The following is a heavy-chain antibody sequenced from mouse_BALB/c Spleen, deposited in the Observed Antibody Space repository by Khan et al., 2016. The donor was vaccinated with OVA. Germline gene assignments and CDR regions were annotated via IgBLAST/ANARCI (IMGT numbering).Heavy chain of an antibody. D-gene: IGHD2-10*01. Sequence: QIQLVQSGPELKKPGETVKISCKASGYTFTNYGMNWVKQAPGKGLKWMGWINTYTGEPTYADDFKGRFAFSLETSASTAYLQSNNLKKEDTSTYFCARPPYFSYVMAYWGQGTSVTVSS. CDR3: ARPPYFSYVMAY. CDR1: GYTFTNYG. CDR2: INTYTGEP. V-gene: IGHV9-3-1*01. J-gene: IGHJ4*01.